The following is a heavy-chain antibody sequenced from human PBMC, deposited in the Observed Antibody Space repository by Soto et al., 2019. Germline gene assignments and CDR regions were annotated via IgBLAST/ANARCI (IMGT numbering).Heavy chain of an antibody. CDR2: IQNLGST. J-gene: IGHJ4*02. V-gene: IGHV4-59*01. Sequence: PSETLSLTCTVSGGSISNYYWSWIRQPPGKGQEWIGYIQNLGSTSYKSSLRSRAIISVETSKNKFSLILSSVTAADTAVYYCSRGSYSGSERPIDCWGQGTLVTLSS. CDR1: GGSISNYY. CDR3: SRGSYSGSERPIDC. D-gene: IGHD5-12*01.